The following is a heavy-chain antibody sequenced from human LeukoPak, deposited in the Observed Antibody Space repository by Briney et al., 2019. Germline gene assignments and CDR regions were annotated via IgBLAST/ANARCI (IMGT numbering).Heavy chain of an antibody. V-gene: IGHV4-34*01. CDR3: AREGYCSSTSCLGFAFDI. D-gene: IGHD2-2*01. CDR1: GGSFSGYY. CDR2: INHSGST. J-gene: IGHJ3*02. Sequence: SETLSLTCAVYGGSFSGYYWSWIRQPPGKGLEWIGEINHSGSTNYNPSLKSRVTISVDTSKNQFSLKLSSVTAADTAVYYCAREGYCSSTSCLGFAFDIWGQGTMVTVSS.